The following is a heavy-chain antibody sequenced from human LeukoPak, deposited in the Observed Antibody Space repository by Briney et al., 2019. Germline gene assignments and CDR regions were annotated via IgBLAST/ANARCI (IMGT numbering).Heavy chain of an antibody. CDR2: ISGSGGST. D-gene: IGHD6-13*01. CDR3: ARTIAQYTNTWLYYYYGLDV. Sequence: AGSLRLSCAASGFTFSSDAMSWFRQAPGKRLEWVSAISGSGGSTYYADSVKGRFTISGDNSKNTLYLQMNSLGADDTALYYCARTIAQYTNTWLYYYYGLDVWGQGTTVTVSS. J-gene: IGHJ6*02. CDR1: GFTFSSDA. V-gene: IGHV3-23*01.